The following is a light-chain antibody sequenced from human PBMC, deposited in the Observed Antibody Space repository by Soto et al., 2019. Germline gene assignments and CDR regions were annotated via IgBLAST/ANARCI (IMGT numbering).Light chain of an antibody. Sequence: EIVMTQSTATLSVSPGERATLSCRASRGVGSDFAWYQHKPGQAPRLLIYGASTRATGIQARFTGSGPGTEFTLTISSLPSEDYAVYYCQQYNNWRTFGGGTKVGI. CDR2: GAS. J-gene: IGKJ4*01. CDR1: RGVGSD. V-gene: IGKV3-15*01. CDR3: QQYNNWRT.